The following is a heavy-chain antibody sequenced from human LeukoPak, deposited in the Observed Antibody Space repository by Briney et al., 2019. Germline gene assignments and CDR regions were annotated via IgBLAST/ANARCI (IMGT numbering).Heavy chain of an antibody. CDR3: ARNNYDSSGYPDY. V-gene: IGHV4-34*01. Sequence: SETLSLTCAVYGGSFSGYYWSWIRQPPGKGLEWIGEINHSGSTNYNPSLKSRVTISVDTSKSQFSLKLSSVTAADTAVYYCARNNYDSSGYPDYWGQGTLVTVSS. J-gene: IGHJ4*02. CDR2: INHSGST. D-gene: IGHD3-22*01. CDR1: GGSFSGYY.